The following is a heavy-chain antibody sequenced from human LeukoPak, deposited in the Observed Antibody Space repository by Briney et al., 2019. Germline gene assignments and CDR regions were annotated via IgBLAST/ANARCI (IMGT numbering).Heavy chain of an antibody. V-gene: IGHV1-69*13. Sequence: ASVKVSCKASGGTFSSYAISWLRQAPGQGLEWMGGIIPIFGTANYAQKFQGRVTITADESTSTAYMELSSLRSEDTAVYYCARDLAAAVYTSTHPPFDPWGQGTLVTVSS. CDR2: IIPIFGTA. J-gene: IGHJ5*02. D-gene: IGHD6-13*01. CDR1: GGTFSSYA. CDR3: ARDLAAAVYTSTHPPFDP.